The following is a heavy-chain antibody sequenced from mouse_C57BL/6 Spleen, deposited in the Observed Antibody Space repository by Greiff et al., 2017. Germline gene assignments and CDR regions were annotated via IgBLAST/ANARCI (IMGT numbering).Heavy chain of an antibody. CDR3: ARDGGYDDGDYFDY. J-gene: IGHJ2*01. Sequence: EVQLQQSEGGLVQPGSSMKLSCTASGFTFSDYYMAWVRQVPEKGLEWVANINYDGSSTYYLDSLKSRFIISRDNAKNILYLQMSSLKSEDTATYYCARDGGYDDGDYFDYWGQGTTLTVSS. D-gene: IGHD2-2*01. CDR1: GFTFSDYY. V-gene: IGHV5-16*01. CDR2: INYDGSST.